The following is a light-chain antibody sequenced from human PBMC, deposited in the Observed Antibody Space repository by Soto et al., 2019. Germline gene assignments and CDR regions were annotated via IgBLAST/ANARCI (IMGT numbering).Light chain of an antibody. V-gene: IGKV3-15*01. CDR2: GAS. CDR1: QSVNSN. CDR3: QEYNTWPWT. J-gene: IGKJ1*01. Sequence: ETVMTQSPATLSVSPGERATLSCRASQSVNSNLAWYQQKLGQAPRVLIFGASTRATGIPARFSGSGSGTEFSLTINSLQSEDFAVYYLQEYNTWPWTFGQGTKVDIK.